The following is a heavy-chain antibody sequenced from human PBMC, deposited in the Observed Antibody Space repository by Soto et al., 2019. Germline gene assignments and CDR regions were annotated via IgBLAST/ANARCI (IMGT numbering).Heavy chain of an antibody. V-gene: IGHV4-59*08. CDR3: ARQGRGDFDY. J-gene: IGHJ4*02. CDR1: GGSISSFY. CDR2: IYYSGST. Sequence: SETLSLTCTVSGGSISSFYWSWIRQPPGKGLEWIGYIYYSGSTNYNPSLKSRVTISVDTSKNQFSLKLSSVTAADTAVYYCARQGRGDFDYWGQGTLVTVSS.